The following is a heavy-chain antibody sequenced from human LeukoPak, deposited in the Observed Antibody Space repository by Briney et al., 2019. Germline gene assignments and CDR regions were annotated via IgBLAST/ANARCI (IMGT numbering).Heavy chain of an antibody. V-gene: IGHV3-30*02. Sequence: GGSLRLSCAASGFTFSSYGMHSVRQAPGKGLEWVAFIRYDGSNKYYAYSVKGRVTISRDKSKNTLYLLMNSLRAEDTAVYYCAKASDYYGSGRGNHYYYYGMDVWGQGTTVTVFS. J-gene: IGHJ6*02. CDR2: IRYDGSNK. D-gene: IGHD3-10*01. CDR3: AKASDYYGSGRGNHYYYYGMDV. CDR1: GFTFSSYG.